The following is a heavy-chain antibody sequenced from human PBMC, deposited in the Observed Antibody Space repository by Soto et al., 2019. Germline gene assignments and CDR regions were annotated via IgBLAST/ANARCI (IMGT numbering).Heavy chain of an antibody. Sequence: QVQLVQSGAEVKKPGASVKVSCKPSGYTFTSYGISWVRQAPGQGLEWMGWISAYNGNTNYAQKLQGRVTMTTDTSTSTAYMELRSLRSDDTAVYYCASGYGSGSYSVPSFYYYYGMDVWGQGTTVTVSS. CDR2: ISAYNGNT. J-gene: IGHJ6*02. CDR1: GYTFTSYG. CDR3: ASGYGSGSYSVPSFYYYYGMDV. D-gene: IGHD3-10*01. V-gene: IGHV1-18*01.